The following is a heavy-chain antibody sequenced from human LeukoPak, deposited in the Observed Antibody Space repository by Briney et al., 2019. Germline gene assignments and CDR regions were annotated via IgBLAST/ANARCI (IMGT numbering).Heavy chain of an antibody. CDR2: INHSGST. D-gene: IGHD3-16*01. CDR1: CGSFSGYY. J-gene: IGHJ6*03. CDR3: PRGSTRGAYVVYYYYYMDV. Sequence: SETLSLTCAVYCGSFSGYYWSWIRQPPGKGLEWIGEINHSGSTNYNPSLKSRVTISVDTSKNQFSLKLSSVTAADTAVYYCPRGSTRGAYVVYYYYYMDVWGKGTTVTVSS. V-gene: IGHV4-34*01.